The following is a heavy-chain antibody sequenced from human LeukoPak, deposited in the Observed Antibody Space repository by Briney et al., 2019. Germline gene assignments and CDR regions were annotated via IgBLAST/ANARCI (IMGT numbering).Heavy chain of an antibody. J-gene: IGHJ4*02. CDR2: INPSGGST. CDR1: GYTFTSYY. D-gene: IGHD6-13*01. V-gene: IGHV1-46*01. Sequence: ASVKVSCKASGYTFTSYYMHWVRQAPGQGLEWMGIINPSGGSTSYAQKFQGRVTMTRDTSTSTVYMELSSLRSEDTAVYYCARVSRSHSSSWNEFDYWGQGTLVTVSS. CDR3: ARVSRSHSSSWNEFDY.